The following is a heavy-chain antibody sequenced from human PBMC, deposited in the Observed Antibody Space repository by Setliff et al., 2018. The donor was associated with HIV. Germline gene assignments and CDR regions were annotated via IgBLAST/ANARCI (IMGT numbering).Heavy chain of an antibody. V-gene: IGHV4-34*01. CDR3: ARQSTVAAAGFDF. CDR2: INRSGSA. CDR1: GESFSGHS. Sequence: SETLSLTCAVYGESFSGHSWTWIRQPPGKGLEWIGEINRSGSANYNRSLKSRVTMSVDTSKRQFSLKLDSVTAADTAIYYCARQSTVAAAGFDFWGQGTLVTVSS. J-gene: IGHJ4*02. D-gene: IGHD6-13*01.